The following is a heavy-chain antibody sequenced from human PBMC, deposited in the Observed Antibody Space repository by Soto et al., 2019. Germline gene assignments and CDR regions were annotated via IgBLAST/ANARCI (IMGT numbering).Heavy chain of an antibody. J-gene: IGHJ4*02. Sequence: PTETLSLTCDVSGDSITSGDYYWIWIRQPPGKGLEWIGFISYSGSTDYKPSLKSRVTMSLDTSKNQFSLNLSSVTAADTAVYFCATSNQRRFAVTDFWGQGTLVTVSS. CDR3: ATSNQRRFAVTDF. CDR2: ISYSGST. V-gene: IGHV4-30-4*01. CDR1: GDSITSGDYY. D-gene: IGHD2-2*01.